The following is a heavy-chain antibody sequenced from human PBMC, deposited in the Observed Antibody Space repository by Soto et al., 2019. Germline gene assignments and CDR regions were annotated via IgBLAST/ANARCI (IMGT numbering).Heavy chain of an antibody. V-gene: IGHV3-33*01. CDR1: GFTFSSYG. Sequence: GGSLRLSCAASGFTFSSYGMHWVRQAPGKGLEWVAVIWYDRSNKYYADSVKGRFTISRDNSKNTLDLQMNSLRAEETAVYYCARDLDYYDSSGYYSEYGMDVWGQGTTVTVSS. J-gene: IGHJ6*02. CDR2: IWYDRSNK. D-gene: IGHD3-22*01. CDR3: ARDLDYYDSSGYYSEYGMDV.